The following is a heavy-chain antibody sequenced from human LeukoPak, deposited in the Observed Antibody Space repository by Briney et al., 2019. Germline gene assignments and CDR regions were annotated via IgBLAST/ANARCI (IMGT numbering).Heavy chain of an antibody. V-gene: IGHV3-33*01. Sequence: GRSLRLSCAASGFTFSSYGMHWVRQAPGKGLEWVAVIWYDGSNKYYADSVKGRFTISRDNSKNTLYLQMNSLRAEDTAVYYCAREVAYCGGDCWGNYFDYWGQGTLVAVSS. D-gene: IGHD2-21*02. CDR2: IWYDGSNK. J-gene: IGHJ4*02. CDR1: GFTFSSYG. CDR3: AREVAYCGGDCWGNYFDY.